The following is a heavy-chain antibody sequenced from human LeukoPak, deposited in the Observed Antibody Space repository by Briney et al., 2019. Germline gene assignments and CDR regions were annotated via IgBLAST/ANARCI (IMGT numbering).Heavy chain of an antibody. Sequence: GGSLRLSCTASGFTVSNNYMNWVRQAPGKGLEWVSVIYSGGRTYYADFVKGRFTISRDNSKNTLYLQMNSLRAEDTAVYYCARDQRWQQVAREATSSMDVWGQGTTVTVSS. D-gene: IGHD6-13*01. CDR3: ARDQRWQQVAREATSSMDV. J-gene: IGHJ6*02. CDR2: IYSGGRT. CDR1: GFTVSNNY. V-gene: IGHV3-53*01.